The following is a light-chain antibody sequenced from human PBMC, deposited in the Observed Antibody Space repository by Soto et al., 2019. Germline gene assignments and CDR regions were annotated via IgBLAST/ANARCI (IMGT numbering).Light chain of an antibody. CDR1: SSNIGSNT. V-gene: IGLV1-44*01. CDR2: NNN. J-gene: IGLJ3*02. CDR3: AAWDDRLNSLV. Sequence: QSVLTQPPSASGTPGQRVTISCSGSSSNIGSNTVNWYQQVPGTAPKLLIYNNNQRPAGVPDRFYGSKSGTSASRAITGLQSEDEGDYDCAAWDDRLNSLVLGGGTKLTVL.